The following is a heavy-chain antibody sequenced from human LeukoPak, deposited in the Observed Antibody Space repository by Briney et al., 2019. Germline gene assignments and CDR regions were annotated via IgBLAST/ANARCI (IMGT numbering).Heavy chain of an antibody. CDR1: GFTFSSYS. Sequence: GGSLRLSCAASGFTFSSYSMTWVRQAPGKGLEWVSYISSSSSTIYYADSVKGRFTISRDNAKNSLYLQMNSLRAEGTAVYYCARDRSDAFDIWGQGTMVTVSS. V-gene: IGHV3-48*01. J-gene: IGHJ3*02. CDR3: ARDRSDAFDI. CDR2: ISSSSSTI.